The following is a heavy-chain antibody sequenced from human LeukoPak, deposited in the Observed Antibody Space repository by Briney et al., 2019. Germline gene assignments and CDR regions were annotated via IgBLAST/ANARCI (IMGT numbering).Heavy chain of an antibody. J-gene: IGHJ4*02. CDR2: ISHSGST. D-gene: IGHD4/OR15-4a*01. CDR3: AKAGLVRGGALDS. CDR1: GGSISSSDW. Sequence: SGTLSLTCAVSGGSISSSDWWSWVRQPPGKGLEWIGEISHSGSTNYSPSLKSRVSFSMDKSKNQFSLKLTSVTAADTAVYYCAKAGLVRGGALDSWGQGTLVTVSS. V-gene: IGHV4-4*02.